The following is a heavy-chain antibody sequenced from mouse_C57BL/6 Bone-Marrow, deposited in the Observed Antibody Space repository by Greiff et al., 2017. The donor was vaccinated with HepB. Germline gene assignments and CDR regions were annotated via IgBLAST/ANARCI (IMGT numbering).Heavy chain of an antibody. Sequence: EVQLVESGGDLVKPGGSLKLSCAASGFTFSSYGMSWVRQTPDKRLEWVATISSGGSYTYYPDSVKGRFTISRDNAKNTLYLQMSCLKSEDTAMYYCASPRDYWGQGTLVTVSA. J-gene: IGHJ3*01. V-gene: IGHV5-6*01. CDR2: ISSGGSYT. CDR3: ASPRDY. CDR1: GFTFSSYG.